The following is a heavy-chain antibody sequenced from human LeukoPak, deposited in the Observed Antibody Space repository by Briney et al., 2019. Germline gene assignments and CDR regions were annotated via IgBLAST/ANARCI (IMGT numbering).Heavy chain of an antibody. CDR1: GYTFTSYD. Sequence: ASVKVSCKASGYTFTSYDINWVRQATGQGLEWTGWMNPNSGNTGYAQKFQGRVTMTRNTSISTAYMELSSLRSEDTAVYYCARAYYDSSGYYPRFDYWGQGTLVTVSS. J-gene: IGHJ4*02. D-gene: IGHD3-22*01. CDR2: MNPNSGNT. V-gene: IGHV1-8*01. CDR3: ARAYYDSSGYYPRFDY.